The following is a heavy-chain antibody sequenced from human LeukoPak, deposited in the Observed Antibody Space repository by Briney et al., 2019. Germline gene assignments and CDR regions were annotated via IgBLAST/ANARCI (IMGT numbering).Heavy chain of an antibody. CDR3: AGTTDYSSFLAF. V-gene: IGHV6-1*01. CDR1: GDIVSSSSAV. Sequence: SQTLSLTCAVSGDIVSSSSAVWNWIRQSPSRGLEWLGRTYYRSKWHNEYAESVKSRISITSDTSNNQFSLQLNSVTPEDTAEYFCAGTTDYSSFLAFWGQGTLVTVSS. J-gene: IGHJ4*02. CDR2: TYYRSKWHN. D-gene: IGHD4-11*01.